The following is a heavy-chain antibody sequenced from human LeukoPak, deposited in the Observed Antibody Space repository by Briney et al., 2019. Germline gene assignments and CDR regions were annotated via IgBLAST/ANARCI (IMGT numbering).Heavy chain of an antibody. J-gene: IGHJ4*02. CDR3: ATDLYSSGWYYFDY. Sequence: ASVKVSCKASGYTFTSYGISWVRQAPGQGLEWMGGFDPEDGETIYAQKFQGRVTMTEDTSTDTAYMVLSSLRSEDTAVYYCATDLYSSGWYYFDYWGQGTLVTVSS. D-gene: IGHD6-19*01. V-gene: IGHV1-24*01. CDR2: FDPEDGET. CDR1: GYTFTSYG.